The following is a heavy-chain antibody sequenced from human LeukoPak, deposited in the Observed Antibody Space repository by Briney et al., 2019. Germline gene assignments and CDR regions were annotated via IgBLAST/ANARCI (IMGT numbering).Heavy chain of an antibody. D-gene: IGHD3-3*01. J-gene: IGHJ4*02. CDR1: GFTVSSNY. V-gene: IGHV3-53*01. CDR3: VGSHDFWSGSGY. CDR2: IYSGGST. Sequence: GGSLSLSCAAPGFTVSSNYMSWVRQAPGKGLEWVSVIYSGGSTYYADSVKGRFTISRDNSKNTLYLQMNSLRAEDTAVYYCVGSHDFWSGSGYWGQGTLVTVSS.